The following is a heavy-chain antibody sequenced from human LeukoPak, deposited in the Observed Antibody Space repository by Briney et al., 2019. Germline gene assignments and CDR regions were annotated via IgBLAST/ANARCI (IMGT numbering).Heavy chain of an antibody. Sequence: PGGSLRLSCAASGFTFSSYGMSWVRQAPGKGLEWVSAISGSGGSTYYADSVKGRFTISRDNSKNTLYLQMNSLRAEDTAVYYCAKDSDYYGSGSYWGWGQGTLVTVSS. CDR3: AKDSDYYGSGSYWG. V-gene: IGHV3-23*01. CDR1: GFTFSSYG. D-gene: IGHD3-10*01. CDR2: ISGSGGST. J-gene: IGHJ4*02.